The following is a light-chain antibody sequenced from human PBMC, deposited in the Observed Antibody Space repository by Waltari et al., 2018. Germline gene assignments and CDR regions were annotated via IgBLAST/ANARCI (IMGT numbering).Light chain of an antibody. CDR2: TAS. J-gene: IGKJ2*03. CDR3: QQGYSTPRS. Sequence: DIQMTQSPSSLSASVGDRVTITCRASQSIGTYLNWFKQKPGKAPQLLIYTASSLQYGVSSRFSGTGSGTDFTLTISSLQPEDFATYYCQQGYSTPRSFGQGTKLDIK. V-gene: IGKV1-39*01. CDR1: QSIGTY.